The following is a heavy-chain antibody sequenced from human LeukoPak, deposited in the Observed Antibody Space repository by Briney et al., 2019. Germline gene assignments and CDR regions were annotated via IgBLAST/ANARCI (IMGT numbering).Heavy chain of an antibody. CDR2: ISSSSSYI. CDR3: ARDGWWELLGIFDY. V-gene: IGHV3-21*01. D-gene: IGHD1-26*01. J-gene: IGHJ4*02. Sequence: GGPLRLSCAASGFTFSSYSMNWVRQAPGKGLEWVSSISSSSSYIYYADSVKGRFTISRDNAKNSLYLQMNSLRAEDTAVYYCARDGWWELLGIFDYWGQGTLVTVSS. CDR1: GFTFSSYS.